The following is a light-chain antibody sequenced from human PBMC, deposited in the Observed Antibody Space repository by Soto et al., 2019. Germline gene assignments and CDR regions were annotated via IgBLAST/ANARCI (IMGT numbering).Light chain of an antibody. J-gene: IGLJ1*01. V-gene: IGLV2-14*01. CDR1: SSDVGGSNH. CDR3: NSQTTSGIRV. Sequence: QSVLTQPASVSGSPGQSITISCTGTSSDVGGSNHVSWYQHHPGKVPKVIIYEVNFRPSGVSNRFSGSKSGYTASLTISGLQAEDEADYYCNSQTTSGIRVFGKVTKVT. CDR2: EVN.